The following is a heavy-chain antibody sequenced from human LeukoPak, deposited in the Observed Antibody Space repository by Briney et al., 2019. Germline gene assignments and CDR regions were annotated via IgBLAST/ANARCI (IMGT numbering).Heavy chain of an antibody. V-gene: IGHV3-21*01. CDR1: GFTFSSYR. CDR3: ARDQGYCSSTSCSRYLYYYGMDV. D-gene: IGHD2-2*01. CDR2: ISSSSSYI. J-gene: IGHJ6*02. Sequence: GGSLRLSCAASGFTFSSYRMNWVRQAPGKGLEWVSSISSSSSYIYYADSVKGRFTISRDNAKNSLYLQMNSLGAEDTAVYYCARDQGYCSSTSCSRYLYYYGMDVWGQGTTVTVSS.